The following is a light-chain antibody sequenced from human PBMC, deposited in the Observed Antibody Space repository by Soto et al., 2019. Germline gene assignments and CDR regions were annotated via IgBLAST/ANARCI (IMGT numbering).Light chain of an antibody. Sequence: EIVMTQSPANLSVSPGERATLSCRASQSISSNLAWYQQKPGQGPRLLIYGASTRATGIPARFSGSGSGTAFTLTISSLQSEDVAVYYCQQYNKWPPYTFGQGTKLEIK. CDR1: QSISSN. J-gene: IGKJ2*01. CDR2: GAS. V-gene: IGKV3-15*01. CDR3: QQYNKWPPYT.